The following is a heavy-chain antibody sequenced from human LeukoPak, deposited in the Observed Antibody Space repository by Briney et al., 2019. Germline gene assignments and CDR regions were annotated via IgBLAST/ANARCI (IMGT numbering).Heavy chain of an antibody. Sequence: ETLSLPCSVSGGSIISYYWSWIRQPPGKGLEWIGYIYYSGSTNYNPSLQSRVTISVDTSKNQFSLKLSSVTAADTAVYYCARGASWFDPWGQGTLVTVSS. J-gene: IGHJ5*02. D-gene: IGHD5-12*01. CDR1: GGSIISYY. V-gene: IGHV4-59*01. CDR3: ARGASWFDP. CDR2: IYYSGST.